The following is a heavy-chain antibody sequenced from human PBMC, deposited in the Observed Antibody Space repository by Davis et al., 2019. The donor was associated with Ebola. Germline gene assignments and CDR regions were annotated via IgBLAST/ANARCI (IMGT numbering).Heavy chain of an antibody. Sequence: SVTVSCKVSGYTLTQLSRKRVRQAPGKGPEWMGGLDPEDGETIYAQTVQGRATMTVDTSADTAYMELSSLTSEDTAVYYCAISSIFGVDGAIDIWGPWPMVIVSS. V-gene: IGHV1-24*01. CDR2: LDPEDGET. J-gene: IGHJ3*02. CDR1: GYTLTQLS. D-gene: IGHD3-9*01. CDR3: AISSIFGVDGAIDI.